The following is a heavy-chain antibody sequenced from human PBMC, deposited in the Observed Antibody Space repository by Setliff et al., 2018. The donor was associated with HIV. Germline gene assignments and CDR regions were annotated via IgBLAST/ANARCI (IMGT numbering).Heavy chain of an antibody. D-gene: IGHD3-22*01. J-gene: IGHJ1*01. V-gene: IGHV1-46*01. CDR3: ARERLGRSGFEYLQH. CDR1: GDIFTSYY. Sequence: GASVKVSCKASGDIFTSYYMHWVRQAPGQGPEWMGVINPSGGSTIYAQKFQGRVTMTRDTSTSTVYMQLSTLRSEDTAVYYCARERLGRSGFEYLQHWGQGTLVTVSS. CDR2: INPSGGST.